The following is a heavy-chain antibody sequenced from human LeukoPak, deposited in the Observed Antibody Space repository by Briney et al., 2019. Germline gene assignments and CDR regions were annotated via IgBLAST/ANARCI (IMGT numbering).Heavy chain of an antibody. D-gene: IGHD3-3*01. V-gene: IGHV4-39*07. CDR3: ARGHYDFWSGYPPHTNYFDY. CDR2: INHSGST. Sequence: SETLSLTCNVSAGSISSSSYYWSWIRQPPGKGLEWIGEINHSGSTNYNPSLKSRVTISVDTSKNQFSLKLSSVTAADTAVYYCARGHYDFWSGYPPHTNYFDYWGQGTLVTVSS. CDR1: AGSISSSSYY. J-gene: IGHJ4*02.